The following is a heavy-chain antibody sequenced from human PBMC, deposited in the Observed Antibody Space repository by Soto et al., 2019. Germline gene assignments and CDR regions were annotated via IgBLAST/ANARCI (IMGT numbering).Heavy chain of an antibody. D-gene: IGHD3-3*01. CDR1: GGSFGKSA. CDR3: ATGVIWIGYFTVDS. Sequence: SVKVSCKASGGSFGKSAINWVRQTPGQGLEWLGGFIPVYRTLNYAQKFQGRVTITADESTGTAYTTLSSLASDDTAVYYCATGVIWIGYFTVDSWGQGTRVTVSS. V-gene: IGHV1-69*13. J-gene: IGHJ4*02. CDR2: FIPVYRTL.